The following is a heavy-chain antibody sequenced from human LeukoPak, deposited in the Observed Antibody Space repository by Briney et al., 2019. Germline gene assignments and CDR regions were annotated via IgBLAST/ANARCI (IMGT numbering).Heavy chain of an antibody. Sequence: SVQVSCKACGGTFSSYAISWVRQAPGQGVEWMGRIISIFGIANYAQKFQGRVTITADKSTSTAYMELSSLRSEDTAVYYCARDGLGNYGMDVWGQGTTVTVSS. CDR1: GGTFSSYA. CDR3: ARDGLGNYGMDV. CDR2: IISIFGIA. D-gene: IGHD7-27*01. J-gene: IGHJ6*02. V-gene: IGHV1-69*04.